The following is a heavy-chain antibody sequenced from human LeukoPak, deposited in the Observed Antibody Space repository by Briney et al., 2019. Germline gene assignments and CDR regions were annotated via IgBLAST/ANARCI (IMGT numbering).Heavy chain of an antibody. CDR3: AREKGDYSDYSYYYYYMDV. CDR1: GGSINSGAYY. V-gene: IGHV4-61*02. CDR2: IYTSGST. J-gene: IGHJ6*03. Sequence: SQTLSLTCTVSGGSINSGAYYWSWIRQPAGKGLEWIGRIYTSGSTNNNPSLKSRVTISVDTSKNQVSLKLSSVTAADTAVYYCAREKGDYSDYSYYYYYMDVWGKGTTVTISS. D-gene: IGHD4-11*01.